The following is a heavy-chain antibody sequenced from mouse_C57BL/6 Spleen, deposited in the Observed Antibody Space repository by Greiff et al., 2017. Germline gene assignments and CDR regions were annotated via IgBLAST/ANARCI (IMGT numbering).Heavy chain of an antibody. Sequence: EVQGVESGGDLVKPGGSLKLSCAASGFTFSSYGMSWVRQPPDKRLEWVATISSGGSYTYYSDRVTGRFTISGDNAKNTQYLQMSSLKSENTAMYYCARPGNLYYFDYWGQGTTLTVSS. CDR1: GFTFSSYG. D-gene: IGHD4-1*01. CDR3: ARPGNLYYFDY. J-gene: IGHJ2*01. CDR2: ISSGGSYT. V-gene: IGHV5-6*01.